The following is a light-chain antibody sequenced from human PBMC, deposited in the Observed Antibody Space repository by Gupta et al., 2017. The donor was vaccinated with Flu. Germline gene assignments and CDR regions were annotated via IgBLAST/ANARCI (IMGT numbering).Light chain of an antibody. CDR2: RSD. J-gene: IGLJ1*01. CDR3: AAWDDSLNGPV. CDR1: SFNIGSNS. V-gene: IGLV1-47*01. Sequence: QSVLTQPPSASGTPGQRVTISCSGSSFNIGSNSVHWYPQVPGTAPKLLIFRSDQRPSGVPDRFSGSGSGTSASLAISGLRAEDEADYYCAAWDDSLNGPVFGTGTKVTVL.